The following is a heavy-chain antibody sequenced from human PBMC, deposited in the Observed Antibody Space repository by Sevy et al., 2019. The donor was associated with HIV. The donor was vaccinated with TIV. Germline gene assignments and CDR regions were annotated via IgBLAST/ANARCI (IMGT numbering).Heavy chain of an antibody. Sequence: GGSLRLSCAASGFTFSSYAMHWVRQAPGKGLEWVAVISYDGSNKYYADSVKGRFTISRDNSKNTLYLQMNSLRAEDTAGYYCARVGNNYCDSSGFAFDIWGQGTMVTVSS. CDR2: ISYDGSNK. J-gene: IGHJ3*02. CDR1: GFTFSSYA. CDR3: ARVGNNYCDSSGFAFDI. V-gene: IGHV3-30-3*01. D-gene: IGHD3-22*01.